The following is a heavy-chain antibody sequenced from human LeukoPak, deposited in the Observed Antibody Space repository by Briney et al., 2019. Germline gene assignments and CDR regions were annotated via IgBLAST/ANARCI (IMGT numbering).Heavy chain of an antibody. V-gene: IGHV4-34*01. CDR2: INHSGST. CDR3: ARGSPSSVAVDY. J-gene: IGHJ4*02. CDR1: GGSFSGYY. Sequence: PSETLSLTWAVYGGSFSGYYWSWIRQPPGKGLEWIGEINHSGSTNYNPSLKSRVTISVDTSKNQFSLKLSSVTAADTAVYYCARGSPSSVAVDYWGQGTLVTVSS. D-gene: IGHD6-19*01.